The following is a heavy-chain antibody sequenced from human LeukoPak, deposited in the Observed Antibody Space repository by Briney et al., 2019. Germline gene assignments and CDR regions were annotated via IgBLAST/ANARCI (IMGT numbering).Heavy chain of an antibody. CDR1: GGSISSGSYY. J-gene: IGHJ6*03. CDR2: IYTSGST. Sequence: SQTLSLTCTVSGGSISSGSYYWSWIQQPAGKGLEWIGRIYTSGSTNYNPSLKSRVTISVDTSKNQFSLKLSSVTAADTAVYYCARGGSGWNYYYYYMDVWGKGTTVTISS. V-gene: IGHV4-61*02. D-gene: IGHD6-19*01. CDR3: ARGGSGWNYYYYYMDV.